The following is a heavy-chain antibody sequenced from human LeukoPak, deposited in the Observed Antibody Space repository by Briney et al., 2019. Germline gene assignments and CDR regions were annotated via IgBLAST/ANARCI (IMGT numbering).Heavy chain of an antibody. CDR3: AKSSGYYPYFDY. CDR1: GFTFSSYA. J-gene: IGHJ4*02. CDR2: ISYDGSNK. D-gene: IGHD3-22*01. Sequence: GGSLRLSCAASGFTFSSYALSWVRQAPGKGLEWVAVISYDGSNKYYADSVKGRFTISRDNSKNTLYLQMNSLRAEDTAVYYCAKSSGYYPYFDYWGQGTLVTVSS. V-gene: IGHV3-30-3*02.